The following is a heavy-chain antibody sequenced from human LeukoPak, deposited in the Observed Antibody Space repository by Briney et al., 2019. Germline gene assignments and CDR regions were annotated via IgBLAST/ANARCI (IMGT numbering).Heavy chain of an antibody. V-gene: IGHV3-30*02. CDR1: GFTFSSYG. Sequence: GGSLRLSYAASGFTFSSYGMHWVRQAPGKGLEWVAFIRYDGSNEYYADSVKGRFTISRDNSKNTLYLQMNSLRAEDTAVYYCAKWGYCGGDCYWSETSWGQGTLVTVSS. CDR3: AKWGYCGGDCYWSETS. D-gene: IGHD2-21*01. CDR2: IRYDGSNE. J-gene: IGHJ5*02.